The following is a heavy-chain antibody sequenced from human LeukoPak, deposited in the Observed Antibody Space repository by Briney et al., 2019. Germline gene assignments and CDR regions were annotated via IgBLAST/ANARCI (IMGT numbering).Heavy chain of an antibody. CDR1: GGSISSSDYY. J-gene: IGHJ5*02. CDR2: VYYSGSA. D-gene: IGHD2-2*02. CDR3: AREEYCSSTSCYIA. V-gene: IGHV4-39*07. Sequence: SETLSLTCTVSGGSISSSDYYWGWIRQPPGKGLEWIASVYYSGSAYYNPSLKSRVTISVDTSKNQFSLKLSSVTAADTAVYYCAREEYCSSTSCYIAWGQGTLVTVSS.